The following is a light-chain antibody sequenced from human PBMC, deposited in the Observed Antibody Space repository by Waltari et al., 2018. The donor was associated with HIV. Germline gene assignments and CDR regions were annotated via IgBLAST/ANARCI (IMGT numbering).Light chain of an antibody. CDR1: QSRTCSGVDTY. CDR3: KQDTHWPYT. V-gene: IGKV2-30*01. Sequence: VGMTQSPLSLPVTLGPPASLSFRPIQSRTCSGVDTYFDWFQQRPGQFPRRLIYKVSNLDSWVPDRFSGSGSGTDFTLKISRVEAEDVGVYYCKQDTHWPYTFGQGTKLEIK. CDR2: KVS. J-gene: IGKJ2*01.